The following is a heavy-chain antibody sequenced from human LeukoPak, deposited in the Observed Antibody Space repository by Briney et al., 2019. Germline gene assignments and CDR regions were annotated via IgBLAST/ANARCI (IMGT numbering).Heavy chain of an antibody. J-gene: IGHJ4*02. CDR1: GGTFSSYA. Sequence: GASVTVSCKASGGTFSSYAISWVRQAPGQGLEWMGGIIPIFGTANYAQKFQGRVTITADESTSTAYMELSSLRSEDTAVYYCARGHNSGYDTRAASFDYWGQGTLVTVSS. D-gene: IGHD5-12*01. CDR3: ARGHNSGYDTRAASFDY. V-gene: IGHV1-69*13. CDR2: IIPIFGTA.